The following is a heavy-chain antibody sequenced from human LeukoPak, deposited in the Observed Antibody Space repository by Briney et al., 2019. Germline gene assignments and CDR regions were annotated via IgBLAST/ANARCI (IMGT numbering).Heavy chain of an antibody. J-gene: IGHJ5*02. CDR1: GFTFSSYA. CDR2: ISGSGGST. D-gene: IGHD3-10*01. CDR3: AKDKSYYGSGSYLPNWFDP. V-gene: IGHV3-23*01. Sequence: ESGGSLRLXCAASGFTFSSYAMSWVRLAPGKGLEWVSAISGSGGSTYYADSVKGRFTISRDNSKNTLYLQMNSLRAEDTAVYYCAKDKSYYGSGSYLPNWFDPWGQGTLVTVSS.